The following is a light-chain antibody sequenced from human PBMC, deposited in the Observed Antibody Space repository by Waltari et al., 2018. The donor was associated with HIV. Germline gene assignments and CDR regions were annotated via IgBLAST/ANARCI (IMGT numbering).Light chain of an antibody. V-gene: IGLV3-1*01. CDR3: QAWDSSTYV. Sequence: SYELTQPPSVSVSPGQTASITCSGDNLGDKYACWYQQKPGQSPVLVIYQDSQRPSGIPERFSGSNSGNTDTLTISGTQAMDEADYYCQAWDSSTYVFGTGTKVTVL. J-gene: IGLJ1*01. CDR1: NLGDKY. CDR2: QDS.